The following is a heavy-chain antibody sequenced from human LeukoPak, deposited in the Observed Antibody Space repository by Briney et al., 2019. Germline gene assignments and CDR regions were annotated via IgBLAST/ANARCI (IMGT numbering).Heavy chain of an antibody. CDR1: GGSISSSNW. V-gene: IGHV4-4*02. D-gene: IGHD1-26*01. Sequence: SETLSLTCAVSGGSISSSNWWSWVRQPPGKGLEWIGEVYHSGSTNYNPSLKSRVTISVDKSKNQFSLKLRSVTAADTAVYYCARGGASSIPLDYWGRGTLVTVSS. CDR2: VYHSGST. J-gene: IGHJ4*02. CDR3: ARGGASSIPLDY.